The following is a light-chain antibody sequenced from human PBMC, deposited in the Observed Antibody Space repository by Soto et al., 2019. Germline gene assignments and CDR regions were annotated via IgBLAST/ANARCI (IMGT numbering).Light chain of an antibody. CDR1: SSDVGGYNY. V-gene: IGLV2-8*01. CDR3: SSFSNSDTPVV. Sequence: QSALTQPPSASGSPGQSVTISCTGTSSDVGGYNYVSWYQQHPGKAPKLMIYEVSKRPSGVPDRFSGSKSGNTASLTVSGLQVEDEADYYCSSFSNSDTPVVFGGGTKLTVL. J-gene: IGLJ2*01. CDR2: EVS.